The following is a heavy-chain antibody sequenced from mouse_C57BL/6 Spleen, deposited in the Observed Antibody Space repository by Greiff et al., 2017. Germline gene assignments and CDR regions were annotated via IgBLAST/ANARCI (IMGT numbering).Heavy chain of an antibody. CDR2: FHPYNDDT. D-gene: IGHD1-1*01. J-gene: IGHJ4*01. Sequence: QVQLKESGAELVKPGASVKMSCKASGYTFTTYPIEWMKQNHGKSLEWIGNFHPYNDDTKYNEKFKGKATLTVEKSSSTVYLELSRLTSDDSAVYYCARGDGSSYIYAMDYWGQGTSVTVSS. V-gene: IGHV1-47*01. CDR1: GYTFTTYP. CDR3: ARGDGSSYIYAMDY.